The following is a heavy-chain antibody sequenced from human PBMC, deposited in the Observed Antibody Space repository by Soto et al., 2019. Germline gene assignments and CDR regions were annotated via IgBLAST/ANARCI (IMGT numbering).Heavy chain of an antibody. V-gene: IGHV1-58*01. CDR3: AAGATTVTHYGMDV. D-gene: IGHD4-17*01. J-gene: IGHJ6*02. CDR2: IVVGSGNT. CDR1: GFTFTSSA. Sequence: AVKVSCKASGFTFTSSAVQWVRQARGQRLEWIGWIVVGSGNTNYAQKFQERVTITRDMSTSTAYMELSSLRSEDTAVYYCAAGATTVTHYGMDVWGQGTTVTVSS.